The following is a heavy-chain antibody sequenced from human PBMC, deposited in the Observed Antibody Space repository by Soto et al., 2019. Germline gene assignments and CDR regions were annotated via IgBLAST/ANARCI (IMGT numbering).Heavy chain of an antibody. J-gene: IGHJ5*02. Sequence: SETLSLTCAVSGGSISTYYWSWILQPPGKGLEWIGYIYYTGSTNYNPSLKSRVTISVDTSRNQFSLNLRSVTAADTAVYYCANLMYTHRWYNWFDPWGQGTLVTVSS. CDR3: ANLMYTHRWYNWFDP. CDR1: GGSISTYY. V-gene: IGHV4-59*01. CDR2: IYYTGST. D-gene: IGHD2-15*01.